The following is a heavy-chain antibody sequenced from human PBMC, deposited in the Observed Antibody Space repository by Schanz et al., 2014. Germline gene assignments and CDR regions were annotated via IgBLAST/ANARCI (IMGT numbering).Heavy chain of an antibody. CDR2: IGTSGGT. CDR3: ARKVVATIGGYYDN. J-gene: IGHJ4*02. Sequence: EVQLVESGGDLVQPGGSLRLSCAASGFTFSSYAMSWVRQAPGKGLEWVSTIGTSGGTNYAESVKGRFTISRDNSKNTLFLQMNSLRAEDTAVYYCARKVVATIGGYYDNWGQGTLVIVSS. CDR1: GFTFSSYA. V-gene: IGHV3-23*04. D-gene: IGHD5-12*01.